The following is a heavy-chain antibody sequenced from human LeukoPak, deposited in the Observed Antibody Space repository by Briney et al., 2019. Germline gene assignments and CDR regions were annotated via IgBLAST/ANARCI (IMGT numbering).Heavy chain of an antibody. CDR2: IWYDGSNK. CDR3: ARGGPYDFWSGFNY. Sequence: PGRSLRLSCAASGFTFSSYGMHWVCQAPGKGLEWVAVIWYDGSNKYYADSVKGRFTISRDNFKNTLYLQMNSLRAEDTAVYYCARGGPYDFWSGFNYWGQGTLVTVSS. V-gene: IGHV3-33*01. J-gene: IGHJ4*02. CDR1: GFTFSSYG. D-gene: IGHD3-3*01.